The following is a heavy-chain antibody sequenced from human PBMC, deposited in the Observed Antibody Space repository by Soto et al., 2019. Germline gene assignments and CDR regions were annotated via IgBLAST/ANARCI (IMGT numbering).Heavy chain of an antibody. CDR3: ARGYCSSTSCYDYNDYVSGADY. V-gene: IGHV1-18*04. CDR2: ISAYNGNT. Sequence: QVPLLQSGAEVKKPGASVKVSCKASGYTFTSYGVTWVRQAPGQGLEWRGWISAYNGNTNYAQKFQGRGTMTTGTCTTIAYMELRSLGSDDTAIYCCARGYCSSTSCYDYNDYVSGADYWGQGTLVTVSS. CDR1: GYTFTSYG. J-gene: IGHJ4*02. D-gene: IGHD2-2*01.